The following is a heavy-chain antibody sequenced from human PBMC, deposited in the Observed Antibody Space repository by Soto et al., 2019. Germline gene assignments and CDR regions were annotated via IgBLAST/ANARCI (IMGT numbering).Heavy chain of an antibody. J-gene: IGHJ3*02. CDR2: IYYSGST. V-gene: IGHV4-31*03. D-gene: IGHD4-17*01. CDR3: ARDTSAYRVNYGGYHDAFDI. Sequence: SETLSLTCTVSGGSISSGGYYWSWIRQHPGKGLEWIGYIYYSGSTYYKPSLKSRVNITVDTSKNQFSLKLSSVTAADTAVYYCARDTSAYRVNYGGYHDAFDIWGQGTMVTVSS. CDR1: GGSISSGGYY.